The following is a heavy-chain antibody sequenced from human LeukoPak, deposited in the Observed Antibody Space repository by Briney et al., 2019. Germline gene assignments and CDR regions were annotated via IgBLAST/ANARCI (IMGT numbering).Heavy chain of an antibody. V-gene: IGHV3-23*01. CDR1: GFTFSSYA. D-gene: IGHD4-17*01. Sequence: GGSLRLSCAASGFTFSSYAMSWVRQAPGKGLEWVSAISGSGGSTYYAGSVKGRFTISRDNSKNTLYLQMNSLRAEDTAVYYCASLTTVTTPFDYWGQGTLVTVSS. CDR2: ISGSGGST. J-gene: IGHJ4*02. CDR3: ASLTTVTTPFDY.